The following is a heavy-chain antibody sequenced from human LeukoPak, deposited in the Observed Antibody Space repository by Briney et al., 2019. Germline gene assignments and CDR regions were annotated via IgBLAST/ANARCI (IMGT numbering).Heavy chain of an antibody. CDR3: SRGGPVAGTHKYFQH. Sequence: GSVKVSCKASGYTFTSYDINWVRQATGQGLEWMGWMNPNNGNTDYAQKFQGRVTLTRNTSITTAYMELSSLRSEDTAVYYRSRGGPVAGTHKYFQHWGQGTLVTVSS. J-gene: IGHJ1*01. D-gene: IGHD6-19*01. CDR1: GYTFTSYD. CDR2: MNPNNGNT. V-gene: IGHV1-8*01.